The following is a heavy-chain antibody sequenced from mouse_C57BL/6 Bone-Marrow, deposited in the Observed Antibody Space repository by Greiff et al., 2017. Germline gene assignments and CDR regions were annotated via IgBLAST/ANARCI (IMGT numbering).Heavy chain of an antibody. Sequence: EVKVVESGGDLVKPGGSLKLSCAASGFTFSSYGMSWVRQTPDKRLEWVATISSGGSYTYYPDSVKGRVTISRDNAKNTLYLQMSSLKSEDTAMYYCARHGTGTNFDYWGQGTTLTVSS. D-gene: IGHD4-1*01. CDR1: GFTFSSYG. CDR2: ISSGGSYT. J-gene: IGHJ2*01. V-gene: IGHV5-6*01. CDR3: ARHGTGTNFDY.